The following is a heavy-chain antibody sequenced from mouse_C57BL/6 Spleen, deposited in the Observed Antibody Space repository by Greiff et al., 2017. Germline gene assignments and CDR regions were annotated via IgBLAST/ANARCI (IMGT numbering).Heavy chain of an antibody. CDR3: ARWDCNFDY. CDR1: GFNIKDYY. Sequence: EVQVVESGAELVKPGASVQLSCTASGFNIKDYYMHWVKQRTEQGLEWIGRIDPEDGDTTYAPKFPGKATITADTSSNTAYLQLSSLTSEATAVYYCARWDCNFDYWGQGTTLTVSS. V-gene: IGHV14-2*01. CDR2: IDPEDGDT. J-gene: IGHJ2*01. D-gene: IGHD4-1*01.